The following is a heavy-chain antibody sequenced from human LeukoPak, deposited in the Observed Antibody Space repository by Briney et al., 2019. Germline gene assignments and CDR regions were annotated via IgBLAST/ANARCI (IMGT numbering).Heavy chain of an antibody. J-gene: IGHJ5*02. CDR1: GSTFTGYY. V-gene: IGHV1-2*02. D-gene: IGHD3-22*01. Sequence: ASVKVSCKASGSTFTGYYMHWVRQAPGQGLEWMGWINPNSGGTNYAQKFQGRVTMTRDTSISTAYMELSRLRSDDTAVYYCARGPIDSSGYYVFDPWGQGTLVTVSS. CDR2: INPNSGGT. CDR3: ARGPIDSSGYYVFDP.